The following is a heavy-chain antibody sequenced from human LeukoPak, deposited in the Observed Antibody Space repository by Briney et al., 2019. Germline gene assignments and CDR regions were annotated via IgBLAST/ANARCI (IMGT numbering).Heavy chain of an antibody. V-gene: IGHV5-51*01. D-gene: IGHD5-24*01. J-gene: IGHJ3*02. CDR3: ARPGDGYNLLNDAFDI. Sequence: GESLKISCKGSGYSFTSYWIGWVRQMPGKGLEWMGIIYPGDSDTRYSPSFQGQVTISADKSISTDYLQWSSLKASDTAMYCCARPGDGYNLLNDAFDIWGQGTMVTVSS. CDR1: GYSFTSYW. CDR2: IYPGDSDT.